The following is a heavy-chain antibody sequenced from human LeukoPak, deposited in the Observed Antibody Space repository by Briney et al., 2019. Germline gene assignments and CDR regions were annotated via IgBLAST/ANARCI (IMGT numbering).Heavy chain of an antibody. J-gene: IGHJ4*02. Sequence: PGGSLRLSCAASGFTFSSYAMSWVRQAPGKGLEWVSAISGSGGSTYYADSVKGRFTISRDNSKNTLYLQMNSLRAEDTAVYYCAKVYSPYCGGDCYYFDYWGQGTLVTVSS. CDR1: GFTFSSYA. CDR2: ISGSGGST. D-gene: IGHD2-21*01. CDR3: AKVYSPYCGGDCYYFDY. V-gene: IGHV3-23*01.